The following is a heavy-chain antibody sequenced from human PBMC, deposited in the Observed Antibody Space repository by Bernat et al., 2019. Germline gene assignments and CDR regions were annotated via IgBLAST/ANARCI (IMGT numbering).Heavy chain of an antibody. V-gene: IGHV1-24*01. Sequence: QVQLVQSGAEVKKPGASVKVSCKVSGYTLTELSMHWVRQAPGKGLEWMGGFDPEDGETIYAQKFQDRATNTKDMSTDNPTMEVTGLESEATAVYYGAPGAGGEATVYYFDYWGQGTLVTVSS. CDR2: FDPEDGET. CDR1: GYTLTELS. J-gene: IGHJ4*02. D-gene: IGHD1-26*01. CDR3: APGAGGEATVYYFDY.